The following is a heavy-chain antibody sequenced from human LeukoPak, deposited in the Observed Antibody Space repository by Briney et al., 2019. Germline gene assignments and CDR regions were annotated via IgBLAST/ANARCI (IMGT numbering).Heavy chain of an antibody. Sequence: GASVKVSCKASGGTFSSYAISWVRQAPGQGLEWMGRIIPILGIANYAQKFQGRVTITADKSTSTAYMELSSLRSEDTAVYYCARVWDLRSGHHFDYWGQGTLVTVSS. J-gene: IGHJ4*02. V-gene: IGHV1-69*04. D-gene: IGHD3-10*01. CDR2: IIPILGIA. CDR1: GGTFSSYA. CDR3: ARVWDLRSGHHFDY.